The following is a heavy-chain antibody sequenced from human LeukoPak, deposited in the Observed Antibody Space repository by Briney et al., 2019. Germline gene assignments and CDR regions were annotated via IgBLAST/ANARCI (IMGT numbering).Heavy chain of an antibody. CDR1: GGSISSYY. V-gene: IGHV4-4*07. Sequence: PSETLSLTCTVSGGSISSYYWSWIRQPAGKGLEWIGRIYTSGSTNYNPSLKSRVTMSVDTSKNQFSLKLSSVTAADTAVYYCARERADYYDSSGYYIDYWGQGTLVTVSS. CDR2: IYTSGST. CDR3: ARERADYYDSSGYYIDY. J-gene: IGHJ4*02. D-gene: IGHD3-22*01.